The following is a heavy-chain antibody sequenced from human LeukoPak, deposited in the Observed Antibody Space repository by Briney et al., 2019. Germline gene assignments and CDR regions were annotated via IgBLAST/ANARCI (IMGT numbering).Heavy chain of an antibody. D-gene: IGHD5-12*01. Sequence: GGSLRLSCAASGFTLRSYDMSWVRQAPGKGLEWVAATSGSGANTYYADSVKGRFTISRVNSQNTLYLQMDSLRAEDTAVYYCAKEYSGYDFDYWGQGTLVTVSS. CDR2: TSGSGANT. V-gene: IGHV3-23*01. CDR1: GFTLRSYD. J-gene: IGHJ4*02. CDR3: AKEYSGYDFDY.